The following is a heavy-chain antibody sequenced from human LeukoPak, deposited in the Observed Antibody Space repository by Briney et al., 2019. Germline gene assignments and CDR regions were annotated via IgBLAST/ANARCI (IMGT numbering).Heavy chain of an antibody. V-gene: IGHV3-23*01. Sequence: GGSLRLSCAASGFTFSSYAMSWVRQAPGQGLEWVSTISGSGGSTYYADSVKGRFTISRDNAKNSLYLQMNSLRAEDTAVYYCAELGITMIGGVWGKGTTVTISS. CDR1: GFTFSSYA. J-gene: IGHJ6*04. CDR3: AELGITMIGGV. D-gene: IGHD3-10*02. CDR2: ISGSGGST.